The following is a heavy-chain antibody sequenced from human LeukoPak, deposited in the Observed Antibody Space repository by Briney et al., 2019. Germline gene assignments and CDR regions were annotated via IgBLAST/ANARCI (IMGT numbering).Heavy chain of an antibody. CDR3: ARDRERWRFGEFDY. J-gene: IGHJ4*02. D-gene: IGHD3-10*01. CDR1: GFTFSSYS. Sequence: GGSPRLSCAASGFTFSSYSMNWVRQAPGKGLEWVSSISSSSSYIYYADSVKGRFTISRDNAKNSLYLQMNSLRAEDTAVYYCARDRERWRFGEFDYWGQGTLVTVSS. V-gene: IGHV3-21*01. CDR2: ISSSSSYI.